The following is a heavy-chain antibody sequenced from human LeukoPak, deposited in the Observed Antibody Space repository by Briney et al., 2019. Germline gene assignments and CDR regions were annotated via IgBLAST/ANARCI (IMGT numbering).Heavy chain of an antibody. CDR2: INHSGST. Sequence: SETLSLTCAVYGGSFSGYYWSWIRQSPGKGLEWIGEINHSGSTNYNPSLKSRVTISVDTSKNQFSLKLTSLTAADTAVYYCARVGPGYSSSWYSFGFDYWGRGTLVTVSS. D-gene: IGHD6-13*01. CDR3: ARVGPGYSSSWYSFGFDY. V-gene: IGHV4-34*01. CDR1: GGSFSGYY. J-gene: IGHJ4*02.